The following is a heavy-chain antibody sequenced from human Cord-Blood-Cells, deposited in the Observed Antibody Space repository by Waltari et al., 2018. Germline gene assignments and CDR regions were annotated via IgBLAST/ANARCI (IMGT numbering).Heavy chain of an antibody. CDR1: GRSISSYY. CDR3: ARVPYGDYEGDGDY. Sequence: QVQLQESGPGLVKPSETLSLTCTVSGRSISSYYWRWCRQPPGKGLEWIGYIYYSGRTNYNPSLKSRVTISVDTSKNQFSLKLSSVTAADTAVYYCARVPYGDYEGDGDYWGQGTLVTVSS. D-gene: IGHD4-17*01. V-gene: IGHV4-59*01. CDR2: IYYSGRT. J-gene: IGHJ4*02.